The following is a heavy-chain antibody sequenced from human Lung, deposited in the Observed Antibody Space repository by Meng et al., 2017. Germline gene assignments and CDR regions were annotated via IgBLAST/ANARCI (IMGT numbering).Heavy chain of an antibody. CDR3: ARDKPPNDV. Sequence: QGEVVESGGGVVQPGGSLRLSCAASGFTFNTYAMHWVRQAPGKGLEWVSLMSFDGAQIYYSDSVRGRFTISRDNSKNTLYLQMNSLRAEDTAVYYCARDKPPNDVWGRGTLVTASS. CDR2: MSFDGAQI. CDR1: GFTFNTYA. J-gene: IGHJ2*01. V-gene: IGHV3-30*01.